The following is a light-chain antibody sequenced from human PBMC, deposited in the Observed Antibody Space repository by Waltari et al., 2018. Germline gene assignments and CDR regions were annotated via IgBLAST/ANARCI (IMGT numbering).Light chain of an antibody. CDR2: IDN. J-gene: IGLJ2*01. V-gene: IGLV1-44*01. Sequence: QSVVTQPPSASGTPGQRVTISCSGGSSNVGTNTVNWYQQLPGAAPPLLISIDNQRPSRVPDRFSGSKSGTSASLAISGLQAEDEADYYCAAWDDSLSGRLFGGGTKLTVL. CDR1: SSNVGTNT. CDR3: AAWDDSLSGRL.